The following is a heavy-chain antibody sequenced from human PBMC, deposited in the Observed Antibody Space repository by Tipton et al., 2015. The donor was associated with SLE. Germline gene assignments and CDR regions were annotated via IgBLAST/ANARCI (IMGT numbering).Heavy chain of an antibody. CDR1: GFTVSSNY. Sequence: SLRLSCAASGFTVSSNYMSWVRQAPGKGLEWVSVIYGGGGKYYADSVKGRFTISRDNSKNTLYLQMNSLRAEDTAVYYCARAEDCSGGSCYSIHAAFDIWGQGTMVTVSS. CDR2: IYGGGGK. J-gene: IGHJ3*02. V-gene: IGHV3-53*05. CDR3: ARAEDCSGGSCYSIHAAFDI. D-gene: IGHD2-15*01.